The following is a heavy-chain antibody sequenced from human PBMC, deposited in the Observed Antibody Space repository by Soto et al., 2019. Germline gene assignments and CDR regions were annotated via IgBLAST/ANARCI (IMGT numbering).Heavy chain of an antibody. D-gene: IGHD6-19*01. CDR2: ISSSGSTI. J-gene: IGHJ6*02. CDR1: GFTFSDYY. V-gene: IGHV3-11*01. CDR3: ARNKKAVAGTPTYYYGMDV. Sequence: GGSLRLSCAASGFTFSDYYMSWIRQAPGKGLEWVSYISSSGSTIYYADSVKGRFTISRDNAKNSLYLQMNSLRAEDTAVYYCARNKKAVAGTPTYYYGMDVWGQGTTVTVS.